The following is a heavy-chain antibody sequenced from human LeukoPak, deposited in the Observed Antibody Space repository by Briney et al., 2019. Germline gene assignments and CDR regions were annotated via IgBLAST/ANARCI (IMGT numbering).Heavy chain of an antibody. D-gene: IGHD5-24*01. Sequence: PGGSLRLSCAASGFTFSSYEMNWVRQAPGKGLVWVSRINSDGSSTSYADSVKGRFTISRDNAKNTLYLQMNSLRAEDTAVYYCAREGDGYIPIDYWGQGTLVTVSS. J-gene: IGHJ4*02. V-gene: IGHV3-74*01. CDR1: GFTFSSYE. CDR2: INSDGSST. CDR3: AREGDGYIPIDY.